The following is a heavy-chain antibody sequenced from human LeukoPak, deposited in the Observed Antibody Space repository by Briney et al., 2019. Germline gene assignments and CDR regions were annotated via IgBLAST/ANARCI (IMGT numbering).Heavy chain of an antibody. J-gene: IGHJ4*02. CDR2: IYDRGST. CDR3: ARGRTFDN. Sequence: TSETLSLTCTVSGGSISSYYWSWIRQPPGKGLEWIGNIYDRGSTKYNPSLKSRVTISVDTSKNQFSLRLSSVTAADTAVYYCARGRTFDNWGQGTLVTVSS. CDR1: GGSISSYY. V-gene: IGHV4-59*01.